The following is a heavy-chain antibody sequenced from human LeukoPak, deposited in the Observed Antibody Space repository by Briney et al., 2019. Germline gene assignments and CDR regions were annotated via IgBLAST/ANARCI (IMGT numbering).Heavy chain of an antibody. V-gene: IGHV1-24*01. J-gene: IGHJ4*02. CDR3: ATDLGEDREQLWLGSDY. Sequence: ASVKVSCKVSGYTLTELSMHWVRQAPGKGLEWRGGFDPEDGETIYAQKFQSRVTMTEDTSTDTAYMELSSLRSEDTAVYYCATDLGEDREQLWLGSDYWGQGTLVTVSS. D-gene: IGHD5-18*01. CDR1: GYTLTELS. CDR2: FDPEDGET.